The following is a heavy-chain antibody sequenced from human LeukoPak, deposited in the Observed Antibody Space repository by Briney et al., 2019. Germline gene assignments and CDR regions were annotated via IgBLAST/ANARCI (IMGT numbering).Heavy chain of an antibody. J-gene: IGHJ4*02. D-gene: IGHD6-13*01. CDR2: IWYDGSNK. CDR1: GFTFSSYG. CDR3: ARRGRGAAAGIFDY. V-gene: IGHV3-33*01. Sequence: PGGSLRLSCAASGFTFSSYGVHWVRQAPGKGLEWVAVIWYDGSNKYYADSVKGRFTISRDNSKNTLCLQMNSLRAEDTAVYYCARRGRGAAAGIFDYWGQGTLVTVSS.